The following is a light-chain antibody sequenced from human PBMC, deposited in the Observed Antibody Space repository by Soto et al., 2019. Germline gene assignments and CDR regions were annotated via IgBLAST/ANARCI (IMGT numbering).Light chain of an antibody. Sequence: EIVLTQSPATLSLPPGERATLSCRASQSISSYLSCYQQKLCQAPTLLSYDASSMPTRIPSSFSASGSGTDFTITISSIEPEDLAVDYCQQLTDWHPQWTLGQGTKVDIK. V-gene: IGKV3-11*01. CDR1: QSISSY. CDR3: QQLTDWHPQWT. CDR2: DAS. J-gene: IGKJ1*01.